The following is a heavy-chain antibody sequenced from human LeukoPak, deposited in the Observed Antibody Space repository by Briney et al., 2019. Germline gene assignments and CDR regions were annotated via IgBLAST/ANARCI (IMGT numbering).Heavy chain of an antibody. CDR2: ISAYNGNT. Sequence: ASVKVSCKASGYTFTSYGISRVRQAPGQGLEWMGWISAYNGNTNYAQKLQGRVTVTTDTSTSTAYMELRSLRSDDTAVYYCARRDSGNMYGYWGQGTLVTVSS. V-gene: IGHV1-18*01. CDR1: GYTFTSYG. CDR3: ARRDSGNMYGY. D-gene: IGHD3-10*01. J-gene: IGHJ4*02.